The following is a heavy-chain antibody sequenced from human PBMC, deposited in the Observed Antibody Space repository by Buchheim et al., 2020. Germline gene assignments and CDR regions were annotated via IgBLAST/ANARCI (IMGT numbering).Heavy chain of an antibody. CDR3: ARGTRGYGSGMDV. D-gene: IGHD3-10*01. V-gene: IGHV4-30-4*07. Sequence: QVQLQESGPGLVRPSQTLTLTCAVSGTSVSSSGYSWSWIRQPPGKGLEWIGYTFYSGSTYYTSSLKSRVTISEATSKNQSSLRLTFVTAADTAVYYCARGTRGYGSGMDVWGQGTT. CDR2: TFYSGST. J-gene: IGHJ6*02. CDR1: GTSVSSSGYS.